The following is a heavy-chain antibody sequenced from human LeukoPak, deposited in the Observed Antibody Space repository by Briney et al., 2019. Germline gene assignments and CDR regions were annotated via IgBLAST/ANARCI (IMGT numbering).Heavy chain of an antibody. J-gene: IGHJ4*02. CDR3: AKDARDYGDYSAGFDY. CDR1: GFTFSSYG. V-gene: IGHV3-30*18. CDR2: ISYDGSNK. D-gene: IGHD4-17*01. Sequence: GGSLRLSCAASGFTFSSYGMHWVRQAPGKGLEWVAVISYDGSNKYYADPVKGRFTISRDNSKNTLYLQMNSLRAEDTAVYYCAKDARDYGDYSAGFDYWGQGTLVTVSS.